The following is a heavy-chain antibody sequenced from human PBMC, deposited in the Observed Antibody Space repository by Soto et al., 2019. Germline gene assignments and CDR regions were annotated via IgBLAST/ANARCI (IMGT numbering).Heavy chain of an antibody. V-gene: IGHV5-10-1*01. Sequence: GESLKISCEASGYSLTSRLISWVRQMPGKGLEWMGRIDPSDFYTNYSPSFQGHVTISADKSTSSVYLHWSSLKASDTAIYYCPRTYGGDWSYYGMDVWGQGTAVTVAS. J-gene: IGHJ6*02. CDR1: GYSLTSRL. CDR3: PRTYGGDWSYYGMDV. D-gene: IGHD2-21*02. CDR2: IDPSDFYT.